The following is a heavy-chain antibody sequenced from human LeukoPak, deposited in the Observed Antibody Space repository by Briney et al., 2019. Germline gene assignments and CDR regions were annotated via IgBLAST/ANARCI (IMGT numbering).Heavy chain of an antibody. V-gene: IGHV3-7*01. Sequence: GGSLRLSCVASGFTFSSYWMRSVRQAPGKGLEWVANIKQDGSERYYVDSVKGRFTISRDNAKNSLYLQMNSLRAEDTAVYYCARGAWTFDYWGQGTLVSVSS. J-gene: IGHJ4*02. CDR2: IKQDGSER. D-gene: IGHD3/OR15-3a*01. CDR3: ARGAWTFDY. CDR1: GFTFSSYW.